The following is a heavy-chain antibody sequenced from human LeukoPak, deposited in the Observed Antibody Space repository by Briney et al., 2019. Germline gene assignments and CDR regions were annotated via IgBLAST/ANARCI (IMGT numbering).Heavy chain of an antibody. J-gene: IGHJ4*02. CDR3: ATGEFGAPSYFDY. Sequence: PSETLSLTCTVSGGSISSYYWSWIRQPPGKGLEWIGYIYYSGSINYNPSLKSRVIISIDTSRNQFSLNLRSATAADTAVYYCATGEFGAPSYFDYWGQGTLVTVSS. D-gene: IGHD3-10*01. V-gene: IGHV4-59*08. CDR2: IYYSGSI. CDR1: GGSISSYY.